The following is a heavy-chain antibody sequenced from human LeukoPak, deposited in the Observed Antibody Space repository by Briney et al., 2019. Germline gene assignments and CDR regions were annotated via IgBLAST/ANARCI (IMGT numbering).Heavy chain of an antibody. D-gene: IGHD2-15*01. CDR3: AGIHRYCSGGACYVLDN. Sequence: SETLSLTCVVSGGSVSGYYWGWIRQPPGRGLEWIGYVYYSGSTNYNPSFKSRITISVDASRNQFSLQLSSVTAVDTAVYYCAGIHRYCSGGACYVLDNWGQGTLVAVSS. V-gene: IGHV4-59*02. CDR2: VYYSGST. CDR1: GGSVSGYY. J-gene: IGHJ4*02.